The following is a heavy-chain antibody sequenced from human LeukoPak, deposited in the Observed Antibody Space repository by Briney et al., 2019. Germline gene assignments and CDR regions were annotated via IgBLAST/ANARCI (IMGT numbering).Heavy chain of an antibody. CDR2: IKKDGGEK. D-gene: IGHD3-22*01. CDR1: GFTFSSYW. Sequence: GGSLRLSCAASGFTFSSYWMAWVRQAPGKGPEWVGNIKKDGGEKNYVDSVKGRFTMSRDNAKNLLYLQMNSLRAEDTAVYYCSNYYDRSGYYAFDTWGQGTMVTVSS. V-gene: IGHV3-7*01. CDR3: SNYYDRSGYYAFDT. J-gene: IGHJ3*02.